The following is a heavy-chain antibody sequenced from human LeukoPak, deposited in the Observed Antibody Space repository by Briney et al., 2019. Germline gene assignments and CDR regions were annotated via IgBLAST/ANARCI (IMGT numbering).Heavy chain of an antibody. J-gene: IGHJ5*02. CDR2: IWYDGSNK. CDR3: VRVAVAGNLNNWFDP. CDR1: GLTVSSYG. D-gene: IGHD6-19*01. Sequence: PGRSLRLSCAASGLTVSSYGMHWVRQAPGKGLEWVAVIWYDGSNKYFADSVKGRFTISRDNSKNTLYLQMNSLRAEVTAVYYCVRVAVAGNLNNWFDPWGQGTLVTVSS. V-gene: IGHV3-33*01.